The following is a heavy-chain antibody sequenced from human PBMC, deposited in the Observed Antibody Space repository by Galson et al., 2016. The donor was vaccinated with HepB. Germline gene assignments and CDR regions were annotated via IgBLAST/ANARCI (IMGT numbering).Heavy chain of an antibody. CDR2: IYSGGAT. V-gene: IGHV3-53*01. CDR3: ARDPGRIAAAGHLDS. CDR1: GFIVSSHY. D-gene: IGHD6-13*01. Sequence: SLRLSCAASGFIVSSHYMNWVRQAPRKGLEWVSIIYSGGATYYADSVKGRFTISRDNPKNTVYLQMNSLRDEDTAVYYCARDPGRIAAAGHLDSWGQGTLVTVSS. J-gene: IGHJ4*02.